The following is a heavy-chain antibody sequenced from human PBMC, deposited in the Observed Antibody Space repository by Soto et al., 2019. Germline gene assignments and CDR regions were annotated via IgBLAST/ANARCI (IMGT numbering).Heavy chain of an antibody. Sequence: GASVKVSCKASGYTFTGYYMHWVRQAPGQGLEWMGWINPNSGGTNYAQKFQGRVTMTRDTSISTAYMELSRLRSDDTAVYYCARASDTAMVAGRAGPHFQFDYWGQGTLVTVSS. CDR3: ARASDTAMVAGRAGPHFQFDY. V-gene: IGHV1-2*02. CDR1: GYTFTGYY. CDR2: INPNSGGT. J-gene: IGHJ4*02. D-gene: IGHD5-18*01.